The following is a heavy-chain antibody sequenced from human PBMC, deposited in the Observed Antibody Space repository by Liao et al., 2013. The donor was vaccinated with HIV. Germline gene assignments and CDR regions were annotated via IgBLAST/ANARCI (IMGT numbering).Heavy chain of an antibody. J-gene: IGHJ4*02. CDR2: IYYSGST. CDR3: ARGGAASALDS. D-gene: IGHD3-16*01. V-gene: IGHV4-61*05. CDR1: GGSISGKTYH. Sequence: QLQVQESGPGLVKPSETLSLACTVSGGSISGKTYHWGWIRQPPGKGLEWIGYIYYSGSTNYNPSLKSRVTISLDTSKNQFSLKLTSVTTTDAGVFYCARGGAASALDSWGQGTLVTVSS.